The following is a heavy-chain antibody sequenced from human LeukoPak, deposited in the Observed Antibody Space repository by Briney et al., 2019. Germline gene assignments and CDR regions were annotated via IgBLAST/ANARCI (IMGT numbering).Heavy chain of an antibody. CDR2: IYYSGST. D-gene: IGHD3-10*01. Sequence: SQTLSLTCTVSGGSISSGDYYWSWIRQPPGKGLEWIGYIYYSGSTYYNPSLKSRVTISVDTSKNQFSLKLSSVTAADTAVYYCARGRVFYYGMDVWGLGTTVTVSS. J-gene: IGHJ6*02. V-gene: IGHV4-30-4*01. CDR3: ARGRVFYYGMDV. CDR1: GGSISSGDYY.